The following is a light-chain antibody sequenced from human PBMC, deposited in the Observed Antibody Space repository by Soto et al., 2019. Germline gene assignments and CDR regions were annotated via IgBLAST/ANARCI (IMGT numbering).Light chain of an antibody. CDR3: TSYTSSSILV. CDR1: SSDVGGYNY. CDR2: EVS. V-gene: IGLV2-14*01. Sequence: QSALTQPASVSGSPGQSITISCTGTSSDVGGYNYVSWYQQHPGKAPTLLIYEVSGQPSGVSNRFSGSKSGNTASLTISGLQAEDEANYYCTSYTSSSILVFGGGTKLTVL. J-gene: IGLJ3*02.